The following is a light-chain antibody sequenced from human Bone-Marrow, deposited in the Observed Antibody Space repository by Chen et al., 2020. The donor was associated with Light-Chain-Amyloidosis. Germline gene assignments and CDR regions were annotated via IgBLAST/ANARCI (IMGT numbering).Light chain of an antibody. CDR1: SLRSYF. CDR3: KSRDRMGNHAV. V-gene: IGLV3-19*01. Sequence: SSELTQVPSVSVALGQTVRITCQGDSLRSYFANWYQQKPGQAPIIVIYGQNNRPSGIPDRFSGCISGYAASWSLTGAQAEDEADYYCKSRDRMGNHAVFGGGSKLTGL. J-gene: IGLJ2*01. CDR2: GQN.